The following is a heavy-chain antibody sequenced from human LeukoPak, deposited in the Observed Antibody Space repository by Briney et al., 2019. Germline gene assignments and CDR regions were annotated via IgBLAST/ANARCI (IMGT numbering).Heavy chain of an antibody. J-gene: IGHJ4*02. V-gene: IGHV4-59*01. Sequence: SETLSLTCTVSSASISSYYWGWIRQSPGKGLEWIGYIQNTEGTNYNPSLKSRVSISKDTSKNQFSLQVRSVTAADTAVYYCVKHGSGWSFDYWGQGTLVTVSS. CDR1: SASISSYY. CDR3: VKHGSGWSFDY. CDR2: IQNTEGT. D-gene: IGHD6-19*01.